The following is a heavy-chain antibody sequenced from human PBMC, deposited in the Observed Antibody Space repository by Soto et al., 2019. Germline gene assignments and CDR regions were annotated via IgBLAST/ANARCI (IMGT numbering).Heavy chain of an antibody. J-gene: IGHJ5*02. D-gene: IGHD1-1*01. CDR1: GASISGFY. CDR3: VRDGTKTLRDWFDP. V-gene: IGHV4-4*07. CDR2: IYATGTT. Sequence: PSETLSLTCTDSGASISGFYWSWIRKSAGKGLEWIGRIYATGTTDYNPSLKSRVMMSVDTSKKQFSLKLRSVTAADTAVYYCVRDGTKTLRDWFDPWGQGISVPVSS.